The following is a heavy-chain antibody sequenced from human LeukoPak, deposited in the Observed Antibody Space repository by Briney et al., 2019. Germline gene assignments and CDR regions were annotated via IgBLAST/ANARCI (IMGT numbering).Heavy chain of an antibody. CDR3: ARDATMIVVGHYFDY. CDR2: IWYDGSNK. Sequence: QPGGSLRLSCAVSGFTFSSYGMHWVRQAPGKGLEWVAVIWYDGSNKYYADSVKGRFTISRDNSKNTLYLQMNSLRAEDTAVYYCARDATMIVVGHYFDYWGQGTLVTVSS. CDR1: GFTFSSYG. V-gene: IGHV3-33*08. J-gene: IGHJ4*02. D-gene: IGHD3-22*01.